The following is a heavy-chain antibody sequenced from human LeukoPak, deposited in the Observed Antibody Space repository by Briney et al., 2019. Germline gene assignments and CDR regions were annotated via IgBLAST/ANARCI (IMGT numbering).Heavy chain of an antibody. Sequence: GASVKVSCKSSGFRFSDFYFHWVRQAPGQGLEWMGLINTNSGGTEYAEKFQGRVTMTRDTAINTAYLHLSSLTSDDTAIYYCARLNPASAVARGGNFDPWGQGTLVTVSS. V-gene: IGHV1-2*02. CDR3: ARLNPASAVARGGNFDP. CDR1: GFRFSDFY. J-gene: IGHJ5*02. D-gene: IGHD4-23*01. CDR2: INTNSGGT.